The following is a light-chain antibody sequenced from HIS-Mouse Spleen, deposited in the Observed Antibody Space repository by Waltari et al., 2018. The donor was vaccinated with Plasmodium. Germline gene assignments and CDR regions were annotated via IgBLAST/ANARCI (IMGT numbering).Light chain of an antibody. J-gene: IGKJ4*01. V-gene: IGKV1D-8*02. Sequence: IWNTPSPSFLSAPTGDRVTTSCLMSQGISSYLAWYQQKPGKAPDFLIYAASTLQSGVPSRFSGSGSGTDFTLTISCLQSEDFATYYCQQYYSFPLTFGGGTKVEIK. CDR3: QQYYSFPLT. CDR1: QGISSY. CDR2: AAS.